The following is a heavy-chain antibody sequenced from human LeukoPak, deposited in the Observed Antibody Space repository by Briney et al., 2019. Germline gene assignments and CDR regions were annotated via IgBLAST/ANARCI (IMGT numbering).Heavy chain of an antibody. CDR2: IYYSGST. J-gene: IGHJ4*02. CDR3: ARGGSYCEY. V-gene: IGHV4-39*07. Sequence: SETLSLTCNVSGGSISSSCYYWGWIRQPPGKGLEWIGSIYYSGSTNYNPSLKSRVTISVDTSKNQFSLKLSSVTAADTAVYYCARGGSYCEYWGQGTLVTVSS. D-gene: IGHD1-26*01. CDR1: GGSISSSCYY.